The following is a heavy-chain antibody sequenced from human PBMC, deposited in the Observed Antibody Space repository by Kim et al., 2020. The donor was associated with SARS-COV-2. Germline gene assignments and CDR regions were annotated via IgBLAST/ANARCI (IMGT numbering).Heavy chain of an antibody. CDR3: ARLHRYFDWSSAYYYYYGMDV. V-gene: IGHV4-39*01. CDR1: GGSISSSSYY. CDR2: IYYSGST. J-gene: IGHJ6*02. D-gene: IGHD3-9*01. Sequence: SETLSLTCTVSGGSISSSSYYWGWIRQPPGKGLEWIGSIYYSGSTYYNPSLKSRVTISVDTSKNQFSLKLSSVTAADTAVYYCARLHRYFDWSSAYYYYYGMDVWGQGTTVTVSS.